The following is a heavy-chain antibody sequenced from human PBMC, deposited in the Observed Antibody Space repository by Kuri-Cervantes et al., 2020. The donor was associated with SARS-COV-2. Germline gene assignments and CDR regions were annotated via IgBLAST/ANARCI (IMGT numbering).Heavy chain of an antibody. D-gene: IGHD3-22*01. V-gene: IGHV3-13*01. Sequence: GESLKISCAASGFTFSSYDMHWVRQATGKGLEWVSAIGAAGDTYYPGSVKGRFTISRENAKNSLYLQMNSPRAEDTAVYYCARAYPTRFTGMIVVVITHALDYWGQGTLVTVSS. CDR1: GFTFSSYD. CDR3: ARAYPTRFTGMIVVVITHALDY. J-gene: IGHJ4*02. CDR2: IGAAGDT.